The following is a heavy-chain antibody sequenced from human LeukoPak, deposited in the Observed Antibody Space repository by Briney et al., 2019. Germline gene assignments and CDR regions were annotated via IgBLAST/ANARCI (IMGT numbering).Heavy chain of an antibody. CDR3: ARGPPKGWFDP. CDR2: INHSGST. Sequence: SETLSLTCAVYGGSFSGYYWSWIRQPPGKGLDWIGEINHSGSTNYNPSLKSRATISVDMSKNQFSLKLSSVTAADTAVYYCARGPPKGWFDPWGQGTLVTVSS. V-gene: IGHV4-34*01. CDR1: GGSFSGYY. J-gene: IGHJ5*02.